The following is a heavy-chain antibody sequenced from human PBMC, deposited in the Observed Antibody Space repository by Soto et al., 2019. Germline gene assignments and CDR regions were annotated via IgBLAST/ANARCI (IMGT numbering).Heavy chain of an antibody. Sequence: PGGPLTLSCAAPGFIFPSCAMSLVSQAPGKGLEWVSAISGSGGSTYYADSVKGRFTISRDNSKNTLYLQMNSLRAEDTAVYYCAKDRGSVYGMDVWGQGTTVTVSS. CDR1: GFIFPSCA. J-gene: IGHJ6*02. V-gene: IGHV3-23*01. CDR2: ISGSGGST. CDR3: AKDRGSVYGMDV. D-gene: IGHD2-15*01.